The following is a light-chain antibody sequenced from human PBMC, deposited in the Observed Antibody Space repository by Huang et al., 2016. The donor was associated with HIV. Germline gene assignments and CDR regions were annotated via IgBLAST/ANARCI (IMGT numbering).Light chain of an antibody. Sequence: VLTQSPATLSLSPGETATLSCRASQTVGSYLAWYQQKPGQSPRRLIYDASNRATGIPTRFSGSGYGTDFTLTISTLEPEDFAVYYCQQRVNWPLTFGGGTKVEIK. CDR2: DAS. CDR3: QQRVNWPLT. V-gene: IGKV3-11*01. J-gene: IGKJ4*01. CDR1: QTVGSY.